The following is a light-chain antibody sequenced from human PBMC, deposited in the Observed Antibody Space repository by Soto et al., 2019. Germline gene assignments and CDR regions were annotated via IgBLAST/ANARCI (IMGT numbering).Light chain of an antibody. CDR2: SAS. CDR3: QQYNNWPLYT. Sequence: ETVMTQSPDILSVSPGDRATLSCRASQSVSSNLAWYQQKPGQAPRLIIYSASTRATGVPARFSGSGSGTEFTLTVSSLQSEDFAVYYCQQYNNWPLYTFGQGTK. J-gene: IGKJ2*01. CDR1: QSVSSN. V-gene: IGKV3-15*01.